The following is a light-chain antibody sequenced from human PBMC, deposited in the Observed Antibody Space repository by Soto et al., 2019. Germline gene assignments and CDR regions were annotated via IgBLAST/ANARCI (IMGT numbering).Light chain of an antibody. Sequence: EIVLTQSPGTLSLSPGERATLSCRASQNVNNNYLAWYQQKPGQAPRLLIYGASRRATDIPDRFSGSGSGTDFTLTISRLEPEDSAVYSCQQYGSAPLTFGGGTKAEIK. CDR2: GAS. CDR1: QNVNNNY. V-gene: IGKV3-20*01. J-gene: IGKJ4*01. CDR3: QQYGSAPLT.